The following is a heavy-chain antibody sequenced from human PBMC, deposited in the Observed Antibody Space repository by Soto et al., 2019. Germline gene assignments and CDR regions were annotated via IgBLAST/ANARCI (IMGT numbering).Heavy chain of an antibody. Sequence: QVQLVESGGGLVKPGGSLRLSCAASGFTFSDYYMSWIRQAPGKGLEWVLYISSSGSTIYYADSVKGRFTISRDNAKNSLYLQMNSLRAEDTAVYYCAREGIGGATGTTSEGNWFDPWGQGTLVTVSS. J-gene: IGHJ5*02. CDR3: AREGIGGATGTTSEGNWFDP. D-gene: IGHD1-1*01. V-gene: IGHV3-11*01. CDR2: ISSSGSTI. CDR1: GFTFSDYY.